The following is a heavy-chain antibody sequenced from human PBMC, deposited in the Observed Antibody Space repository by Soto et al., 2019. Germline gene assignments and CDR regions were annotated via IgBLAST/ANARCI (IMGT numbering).Heavy chain of an antibody. V-gene: IGHV4-30-4*01. J-gene: IGHJ4*02. D-gene: IGHD3-16*01. CDR1: GGSISSGDNY. CDR2: IYNGGSN. Sequence: QVQLQESGPGLVKPSQTLSLTCTVSGGSISSGDNYWSWIRQPPAKGLEWIGYIYNGGSNYYNPSLKSRVTMALDTSKNQLSLQLSSVTAADTDVYYGVRGNYAPLPRYWGQGTLVTVSS. CDR3: VRGNYAPLPRY.